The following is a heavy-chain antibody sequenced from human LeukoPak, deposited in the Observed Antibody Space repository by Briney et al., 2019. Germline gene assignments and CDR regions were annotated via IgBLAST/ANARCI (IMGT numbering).Heavy chain of an antibody. CDR2: IYSGGST. CDR1: GFTVSSNY. D-gene: IGHD6-19*01. J-gene: IGHJ4*02. CDR3: ARALAVAGLTFDY. V-gene: IGHV3-53*01. Sequence: PGGSLKLSCAASGFTVSSNYMSRVRQAPGKGLEWVLVIYSGGSTYYADSVKGRFTISRDNSKNTLYLQMNSLRAEDTAVYYCARALAVAGLTFDYWGQGTLVTASS.